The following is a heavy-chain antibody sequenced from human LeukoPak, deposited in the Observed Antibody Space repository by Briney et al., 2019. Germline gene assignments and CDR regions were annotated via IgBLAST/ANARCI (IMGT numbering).Heavy chain of an antibody. V-gene: IGHV1-2*02. CDR1: GYTFTGYY. CDR3: ARGVAGVYFYYYMDV. D-gene: IGHD1-14*01. Sequence: ASVKVSCKASGYTFTGYYMHWVRQAPGQGLEWMGWINPNNGDTHYAQRFQGRVTMTRDTSISTAYMELSRLRSDDTAVYYCARGVAGVYFYYYMDVWGKGTTVTVSS. CDR2: INPNNGDT. J-gene: IGHJ6*03.